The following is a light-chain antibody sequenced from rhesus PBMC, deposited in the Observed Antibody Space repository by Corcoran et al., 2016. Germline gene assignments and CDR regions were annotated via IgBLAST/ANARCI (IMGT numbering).Light chain of an antibody. J-gene: IGKJ2*01. CDR3: LQHNSYPYS. Sequence: DIQMTQSPSSLSASVGDTVTITCRASQGISNYLNWFQQKPGKAPKLLIYAASSLGSGVPTRFRGSGSGTEFPLTIRSLQPEDFATYYCLQHNSYPYSFGQWTKLEIK. CDR1: QGISNY. V-gene: IGKV1-28*02. CDR2: AAS.